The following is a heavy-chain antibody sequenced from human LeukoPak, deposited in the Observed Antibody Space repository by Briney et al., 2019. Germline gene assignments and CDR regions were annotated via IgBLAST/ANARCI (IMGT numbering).Heavy chain of an antibody. V-gene: IGHV4-39*01. D-gene: IGHD3-22*01. CDR2: IYYSGST. J-gene: IGHJ4*02. CDR1: GGSISSSSYY. CDR3: ARRGYTYDSSGYYYVGLFDY. Sequence: PSETLSLTCTVSGGSISSSSYYWGWIRQPPGKGLEWIGSIYYSGSTYYNPSLKSRVTISVDTSKNQFSLKLSSVTAADTAVYYCARRGYTYDSSGYYYVGLFDYWGQGTLVTVSS.